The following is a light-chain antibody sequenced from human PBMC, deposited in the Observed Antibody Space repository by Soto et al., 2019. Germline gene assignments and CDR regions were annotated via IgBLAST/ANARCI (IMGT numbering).Light chain of an antibody. CDR2: AAS. V-gene: IGKV1-39*01. Sequence: DIQLTQSPSFLSASVGDRVTITCRASQGISSYLNWYQQKPGKAPKLLIYAASSLQSGVPSRFSGSGSGTDFTLTISSLQPEDFATYYCQQSYSTPLTFGGGTKV. CDR1: QGISSY. CDR3: QQSYSTPLT. J-gene: IGKJ4*01.